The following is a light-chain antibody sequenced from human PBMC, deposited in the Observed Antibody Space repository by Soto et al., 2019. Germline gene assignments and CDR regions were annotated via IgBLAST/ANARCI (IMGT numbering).Light chain of an antibody. CDR3: QQYGSSSIT. CDR2: GAS. CDR1: QSVSSSY. Sequence: EIVLTHSPGTLSLSPGERATLSCRASQSVSSSYLAWYQHKPGQAPRLLIYGASSRATGIPDRFSGSGSGTDFTLTISRLEPEDFAVYYCQQYGSSSITFGQGTRLEIK. V-gene: IGKV3-20*01. J-gene: IGKJ5*01.